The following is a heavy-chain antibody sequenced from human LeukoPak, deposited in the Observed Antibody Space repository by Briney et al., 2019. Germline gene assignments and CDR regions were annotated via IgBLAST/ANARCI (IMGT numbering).Heavy chain of an antibody. D-gene: IGHD2-15*01. CDR3: TRAIGGGRDPDFDY. V-gene: IGHV3-15*01. J-gene: IGHJ4*02. Sequence: PGGSLRLSCAASGFTFSNAWMSWVRQAPGKGLEWVGRIKIKTDGGTTDYAAPVKGRFTISRDDSENTLYLQMNSLKSEDTAVYYCTRAIGGGRDPDFDYWGQGTLVTVSS. CDR2: IKIKTDGGTT. CDR1: GFTFSNAW.